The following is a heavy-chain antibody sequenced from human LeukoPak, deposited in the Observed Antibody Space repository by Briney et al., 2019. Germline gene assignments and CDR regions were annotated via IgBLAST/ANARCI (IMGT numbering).Heavy chain of an antibody. CDR1: GFTVSSNY. CDR2: ISGSGGST. J-gene: IGHJ4*02. D-gene: IGHD1-26*01. Sequence: GGSLRLSCAASGFTVSSNYMSWVRQAPGKGLEWVSAISGSGGSTYYADSVKGRFTISRDNSKNTLYLQMNSLRAEDTAVYYCAKGEVGGATYTIPTSWGQGTLVTVSS. V-gene: IGHV3-23*01. CDR3: AKGEVGGATYTIPTS.